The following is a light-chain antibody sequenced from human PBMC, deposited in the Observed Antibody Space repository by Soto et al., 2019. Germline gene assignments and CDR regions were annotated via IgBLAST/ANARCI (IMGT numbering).Light chain of an antibody. V-gene: IGKV3D-20*02. CDR2: DAS. J-gene: IGKJ2*01. CDR3: QQLNSYPYT. CDR1: QTFVSTY. Sequence: ELVLTQSPGTLSLSPGHRATLSCRASQTFVSTYLAWYQQKPGQAPRLLIYDASNRATGIPDRFSGSGSGPDFTLTISRLEPEDFATYYCQQLNSYPYTFGQGTKLEIK.